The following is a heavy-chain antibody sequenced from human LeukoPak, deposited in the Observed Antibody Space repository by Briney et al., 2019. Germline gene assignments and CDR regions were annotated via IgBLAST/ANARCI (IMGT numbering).Heavy chain of an antibody. Sequence: PSETLSLTCTISGGSISSYYWSWIRQPPGKGLEWIGYVDHTGSTNFNPSLNGRVSISRDTSKNLFSLRLRSVTAADTAVYFCARGRVSSSTWYSTYYYYFYMDVWGKGTTVTVSS. CDR1: GGSISSYY. V-gene: IGHV4-59*01. CDR2: VDHTGST. CDR3: ARGRVSSSTWYSTYYYYFYMDV. J-gene: IGHJ6*03. D-gene: IGHD4-11*01.